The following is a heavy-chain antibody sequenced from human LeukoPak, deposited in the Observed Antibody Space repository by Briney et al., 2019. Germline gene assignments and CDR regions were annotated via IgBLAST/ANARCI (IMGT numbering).Heavy chain of an antibody. J-gene: IGHJ5*02. V-gene: IGHV4-4*07. CDR2: IYSSGST. D-gene: IGHD3-10*01. CDR1: GGSTNTDY. CDR3: AAYYYGSGSSPGFFDP. Sequence: SETLSLTCTVSGGSTNTDYWSWIRQPAGKGLEWLGRIYSSGSTDYNPSLISRVTMSLDTSQNQFSLRLRSVTAADTAVYYCAAYYYGSGSSPGFFDPWGQGILVTVSS.